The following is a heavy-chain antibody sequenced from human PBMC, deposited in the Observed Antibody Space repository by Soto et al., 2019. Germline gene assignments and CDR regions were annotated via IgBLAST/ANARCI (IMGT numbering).Heavy chain of an antibody. J-gene: IGHJ6*02. CDR1: GGSISNNYW. V-gene: IGHV4-4*02. Sequence: SETLSLTCAVSGGSISNNYWWSWVRQSPGKGLVWIGEISHRGTINYNPSLKSRITINPDTFKNQFSLQLNSVTPEDTAVYYCARDLGASTYGSGTLDPPYKYYGTDVWGQGTTVTVSS. D-gene: IGHD3-10*01. CDR2: ISHRGTI. CDR3: ARDLGASTYGSGTLDPPYKYYGTDV.